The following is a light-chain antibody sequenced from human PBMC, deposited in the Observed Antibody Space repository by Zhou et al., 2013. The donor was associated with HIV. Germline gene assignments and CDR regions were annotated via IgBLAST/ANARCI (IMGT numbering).Light chain of an antibody. CDR2: EAS. CDR3: QQYGSSPIT. Sequence: EIVLTQSPATLSLSPGERATLSCRASQSVTSYLAWYQQKLGQAPRLLIYEASNRATGTPTRFRGSGSGTDFTLTISRLEPEDFAVYYCQQYGSSPITFGQGTRLEIK. J-gene: IGKJ5*01. CDR1: QSVTSY. V-gene: IGKV3-20*01.